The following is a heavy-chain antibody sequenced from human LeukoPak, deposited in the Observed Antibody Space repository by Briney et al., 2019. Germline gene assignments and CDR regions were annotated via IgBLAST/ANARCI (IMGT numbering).Heavy chain of an antibody. CDR1: GYTFTDYY. Sequence: VASVKVSCKASGYTFTDYYIHWVRQAPGQGLEWMAWMNPNSGGTSHAQKFQGRVTMTRDTSISTAYMELSRLRFDDTAVYYCARAQSGSYLGNWFDPWGQGTLVTVSS. J-gene: IGHJ5*02. V-gene: IGHV1-2*02. D-gene: IGHD1-26*01. CDR2: MNPNSGGT. CDR3: ARAQSGSYLGNWFDP.